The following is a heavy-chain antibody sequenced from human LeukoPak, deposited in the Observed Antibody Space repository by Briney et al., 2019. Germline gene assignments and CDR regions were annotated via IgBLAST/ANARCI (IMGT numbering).Heavy chain of an antibody. CDR2: ISSSGSSI. CDR1: GFTFGDYA. CDR3: ARDQRGSYYGFFDY. D-gene: IGHD1-26*01. Sequence: AGGSLRLSCTASGFTFGDYAISWVRQAPGKGLEWVSYISSSGSSIYYADSVKGRFTMSRDNVKNSLYLQMNSLRAEDTAVYYCARDQRGSYYGFFDYWGQGTLVTVSS. V-gene: IGHV3-48*03. J-gene: IGHJ4*02.